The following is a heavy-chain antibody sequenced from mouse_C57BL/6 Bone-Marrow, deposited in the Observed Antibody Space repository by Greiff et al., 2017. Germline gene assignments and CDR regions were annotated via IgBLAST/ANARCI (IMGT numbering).Heavy chain of an antibody. CDR2: IYPRSGNT. Sequence: VQLQPSGAELARPGASVKLSCKASGYTFTSYGISWVKQRTGQGLEWIGEIYPRSGNTYYNEKFKGKATLTADKSSSTAYMELRSLTSEDSAVYFCARRGGYWGQGTTLTVSS. CDR1: GYTFTSYG. J-gene: IGHJ2*01. CDR3: ARRGGY. V-gene: IGHV1-81*01.